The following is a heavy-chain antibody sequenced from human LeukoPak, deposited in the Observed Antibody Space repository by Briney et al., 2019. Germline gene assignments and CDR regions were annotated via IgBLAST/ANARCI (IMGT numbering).Heavy chain of an antibody. CDR3: ARGVIIINWFES. D-gene: IGHD3-10*01. CDR1: GGSVSSDKYH. J-gene: IGHJ5*01. V-gene: IGHV4-61*02. CDR2: VYLKGTT. Sequence: SETLSLTCTVSGGSVSSDKYHWSWIRQPAGKALEWIGRVYLKGTTNYNPSLEGRVTISVDTSKNQFSLNLNSVTATDTATYYCARGVIIINWFESWGQGARVTVSS.